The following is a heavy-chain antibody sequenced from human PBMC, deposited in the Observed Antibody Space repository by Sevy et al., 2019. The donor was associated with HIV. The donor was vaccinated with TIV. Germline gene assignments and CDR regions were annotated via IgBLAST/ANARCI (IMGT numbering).Heavy chain of an antibody. Sequence: GRSLRLSCTGSGFTFGDYAMSWVRQAPGKGLEWVAFLKHKAYGGTLDYAASVKGRFSISRDDSKSIAHLQMNDLKTEDTAIYYCMRWKGAQSIFDYWGQGALVTVSS. D-gene: IGHD1-1*01. J-gene: IGHJ4*02. CDR3: MRWKGAQSIFDY. CDR1: GFTFGDYA. V-gene: IGHV3-49*04. CDR2: LKHKAYGGTL.